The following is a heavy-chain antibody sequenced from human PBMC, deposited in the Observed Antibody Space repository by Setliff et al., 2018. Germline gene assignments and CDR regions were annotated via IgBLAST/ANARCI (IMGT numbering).Heavy chain of an antibody. CDR2: LSSANNYI. CDR3: ARDRYCSSASCYATQYNWFDP. J-gene: IGHJ5*02. CDR1: GFAFASYN. D-gene: IGHD2-2*01. Sequence: GGSLRLSCAASGFAFASYNMIWVRQAPGKGLEWVSSLSSANNYIVYADSVKGRFTISRDNAKNSLYLQMNSLRAEDTAVYYCARDRYCSSASCYATQYNWFDPWGQGTLVTVSS. V-gene: IGHV3-21*01.